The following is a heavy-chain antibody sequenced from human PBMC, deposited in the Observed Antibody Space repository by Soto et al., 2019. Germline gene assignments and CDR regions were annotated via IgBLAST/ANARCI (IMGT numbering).Heavy chain of an antibody. V-gene: IGHV1-69*01. J-gene: IGHJ4*02. D-gene: IGHD3-3*01. Sequence: QVQLVQSGAEVKKPGSSVKVSCKASGGTFSSYAISWVRQAPGQGLEGMGGIIAIFGTANYAQKFQGRVTINADESTSTADMELSSLRSEDTAVYYCARGRSTIFGVVTERGYFDHWGQGTLVTVSS. CDR3: ARGRSTIFGVVTERGYFDH. CDR2: IIAIFGTA. CDR1: GGTFSSYA.